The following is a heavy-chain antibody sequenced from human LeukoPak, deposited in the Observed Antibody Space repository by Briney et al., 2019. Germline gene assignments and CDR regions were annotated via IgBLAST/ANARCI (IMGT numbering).Heavy chain of an antibody. V-gene: IGHV1-24*01. CDR3: ATGFGASTALDY. D-gene: IGHD3-10*01. Sequence: ASVKVSCKVSGYTLTELSMHWVRQAPGKGLEWMGGFDPEDGETIYAQKFQGRVTITADESTSTAYMELSSLRSEDTAVYYCATGFGASTALDYWGQGTLVTVSS. J-gene: IGHJ4*02. CDR1: GYTLTELS. CDR2: FDPEDGET.